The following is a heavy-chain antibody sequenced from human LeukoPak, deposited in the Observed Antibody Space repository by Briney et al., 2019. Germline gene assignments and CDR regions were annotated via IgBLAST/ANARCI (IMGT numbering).Heavy chain of an antibody. CDR2: IYPKTGGT. D-gene: IGHD1-26*01. J-gene: IGHJ5*02. CDR3: AGPWDQVGFDP. V-gene: IGHV1-2*02. CDR1: GYTFTGYY. Sequence: ASVKVSCKASGYTFTGYYLHWVRQAPGQGLEWMGWIYPKTGGTSYAQKFQGRVTMTRDTSISTAYMELIGLRSDDTAVYYCAGPWDQVGFDPWGQGTLVSVSS.